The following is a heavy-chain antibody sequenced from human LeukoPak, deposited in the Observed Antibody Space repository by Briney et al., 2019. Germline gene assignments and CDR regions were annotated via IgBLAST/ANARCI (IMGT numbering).Heavy chain of an antibody. CDR3: AKDIDYGGNSGLDV. V-gene: IGHV3-33*06. CDR1: GFTFSSYG. Sequence: GGSLRLSCAASGFTFSSYGMHWVRQAPGKGLEWVAVIWYDGSNKYYADSVEGRFTISRDNSKNTLYLQMNSLRAEDTAVYYCAKDIDYGGNSGLDVWGKGTTVTVSS. J-gene: IGHJ6*04. D-gene: IGHD4-23*01. CDR2: IWYDGSNK.